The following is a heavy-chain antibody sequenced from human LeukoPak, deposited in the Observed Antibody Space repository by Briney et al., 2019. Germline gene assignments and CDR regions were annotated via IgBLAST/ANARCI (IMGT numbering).Heavy chain of an antibody. J-gene: IGHJ4*02. Sequence: GGSLRLSCAASGFXFSTYAMSWVRQAPGKGREWVSAISGRGVSTSYADSVRGRFTISRDNSKNTLYLQMNSLRAEDTAVYYCAKAASGNWNDVSDYWGQGTLVTVSS. V-gene: IGHV3-23*01. CDR2: ISGRGVST. CDR3: AKAASGNWNDVSDY. CDR1: GFXFSTYA. D-gene: IGHD1-20*01.